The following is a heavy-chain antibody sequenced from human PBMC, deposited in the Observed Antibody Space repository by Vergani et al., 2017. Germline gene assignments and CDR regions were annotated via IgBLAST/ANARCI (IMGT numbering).Heavy chain of an antibody. V-gene: IGHV6-1*01. D-gene: IGHD3-22*01. Sequence: QVQLQQSGPGLVKPSQTLSLTCAISGDSVSSNSAAWNWIRQSPSRGLEWLGRTYYRSKWYNDYAVSVKSRITINPDTSKSQFSLQLNSVTPEYTAVYYCARDNYYDSSGYFYYYGMDVWGQGTTVTVSS. CDR2: TYYRSKWYN. J-gene: IGHJ6*02. CDR3: ARDNYYDSSGYFYYYGMDV. CDR1: GDSVSSNSAA.